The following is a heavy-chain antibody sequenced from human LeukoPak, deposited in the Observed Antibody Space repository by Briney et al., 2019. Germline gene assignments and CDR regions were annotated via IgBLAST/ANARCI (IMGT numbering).Heavy chain of an antibody. CDR2: IYCTGVT. Sequence: SETLSLTCAVSSGSMSSYYWSWIRQPPGKGLEWIGYIYCTGVTNYSPSLKRRLTISLDTAMKQFSLNLRSVTAADTAMYYCARGGSGYPLDYWGQGTLVTVSS. CDR1: SGSMSSYY. D-gene: IGHD3-22*01. J-gene: IGHJ4*02. CDR3: ARGGSGYPLDY. V-gene: IGHV4-59*01.